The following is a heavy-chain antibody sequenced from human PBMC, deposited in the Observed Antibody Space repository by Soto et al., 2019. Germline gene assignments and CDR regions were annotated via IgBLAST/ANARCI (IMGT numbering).Heavy chain of an antibody. Sequence: ASVKVPCKASGYSLNSYDMNWVRQATGQGLEWMGWMNPNSGNTGIAEKFQGRVTMTWNTSTGTVYLEISSLRPEDTAVYYCARGLVDSGGNCFDYWGQGTQVTVSS. V-gene: IGHV1-8*01. CDR1: GYSLNSYD. CDR3: ARGLVDSGGNCFDY. D-gene: IGHD4-17*01. J-gene: IGHJ4*02. CDR2: MNPNSGNT.